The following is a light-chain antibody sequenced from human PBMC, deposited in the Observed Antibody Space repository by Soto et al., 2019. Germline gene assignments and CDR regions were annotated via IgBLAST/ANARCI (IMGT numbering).Light chain of an antibody. J-gene: IGKJ1*01. Sequence: DIQLTQSPSFLSASVGDRVTITCRASQGISSYLAWYQQKPGKAPKLLIYAASTLQSGVPSRFSGSGSGTEFTLTISCLQSEDFATYYCQQYYSYPRTFGQGTKVDI. CDR1: QGISSY. CDR3: QQYYSYPRT. V-gene: IGKV1-9*01. CDR2: AAS.